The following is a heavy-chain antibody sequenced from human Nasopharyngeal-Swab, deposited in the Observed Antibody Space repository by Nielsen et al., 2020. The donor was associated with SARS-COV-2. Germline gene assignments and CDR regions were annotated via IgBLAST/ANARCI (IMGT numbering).Heavy chain of an antibody. D-gene: IGHD3-22*01. J-gene: IGHJ6*02. CDR2: ISGSGEST. V-gene: IGHV3-23*01. Sequence: GESLKISCAASGFTFSTYDMSWVRQAPGKGLEWVSGISGSGESTHYADSVKGRFTISRDNAKNSLYLQMNSLRAEDTAVYYCARWAYYYDSSGYPYYYYGMDVWGQGTTVTVSS. CDR3: ARWAYYYDSSGYPYYYYGMDV. CDR1: GFTFSTYD.